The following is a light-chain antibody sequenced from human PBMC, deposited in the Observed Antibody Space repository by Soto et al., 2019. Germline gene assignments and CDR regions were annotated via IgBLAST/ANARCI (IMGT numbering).Light chain of an antibody. CDR3: QQYGSSPRLT. CDR1: QSVSSNY. J-gene: IGKJ5*01. CDR2: GAS. Sequence: EIVLTQSPGTLSLSPGERATLSCRASQSVSSNYLAWYQQKPGQAPRLLIYGASSRATGIPDRFSGSGSGTDFTLTISRLEPEDFAVYYCQQYGSSPRLTFGQGTRLENK. V-gene: IGKV3-20*01.